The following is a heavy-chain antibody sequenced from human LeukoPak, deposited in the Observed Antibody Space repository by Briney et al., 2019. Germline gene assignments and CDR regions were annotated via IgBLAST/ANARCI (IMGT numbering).Heavy chain of an antibody. CDR1: GYSISSGYY. D-gene: IGHD2-2*01. CDR3: ARDPAMVY. V-gene: IGHV4-38-2*02. CDR2: IYHSGST. J-gene: IGHJ4*02. Sequence: SETLSLTCTVSGYSISSGYYWGWIRQPPGKGLEWIGSIYHSGSTYYNPSLKSRVTISVDTSKNQFSLKLSSVTAADTAVYYCARDPAMVYWGQGTLVNVSS.